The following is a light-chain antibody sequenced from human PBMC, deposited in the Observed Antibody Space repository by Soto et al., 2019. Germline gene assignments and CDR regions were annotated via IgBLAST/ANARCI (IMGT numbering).Light chain of an antibody. Sequence: QSALTQPPSASGSPGQSVTISCTGTSSDVGGYDFVSWYQQHPGKAPKLMIYKVNKRPSGVPDRFSGSKSGNTASLTVSGLQAEDEADYYCSPYAGNINHVFGTGTKVTVL. J-gene: IGLJ1*01. V-gene: IGLV2-8*01. CDR2: KVN. CDR1: SSDVGGYDF. CDR3: SPYAGNINHV.